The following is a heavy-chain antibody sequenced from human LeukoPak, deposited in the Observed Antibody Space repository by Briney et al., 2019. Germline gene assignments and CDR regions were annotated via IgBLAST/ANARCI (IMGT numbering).Heavy chain of an antibody. Sequence: SETLSLTCTVSGGSISSSSYYWGWIRQRPGKALEWIGSLYYSGSTYYNPSLKSRVTISVDTSKNQFSLKLSSVTAADTAVYYCARLWGVYYYDSSGYSWGQGTLVTVSS. CDR3: ARLWGVYYYDSSGYS. J-gene: IGHJ4*02. V-gene: IGHV4-39*01. CDR2: LYYSGST. D-gene: IGHD3-22*01. CDR1: GGSISSSSYY.